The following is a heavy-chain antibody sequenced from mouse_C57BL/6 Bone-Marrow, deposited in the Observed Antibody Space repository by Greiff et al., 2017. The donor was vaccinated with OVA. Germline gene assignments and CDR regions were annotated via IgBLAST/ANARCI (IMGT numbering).Heavy chain of an antibody. V-gene: IGHV1-7*01. D-gene: IGHD1-1*01. CDR2: INPSSGYT. J-gene: IGHJ2*01. CDR3: SITTHY. Sequence: VQLQQSGAELAKPGASVKLSCKASGYTFTSYWMHWVKQRPGQGLEWIGYINPSSGYTKYNQKFKDKATLTADKPSSTAYMQLSSLTYEDSAVYYCSITTHYWGQGTTLTVSS. CDR1: GYTFTSYW.